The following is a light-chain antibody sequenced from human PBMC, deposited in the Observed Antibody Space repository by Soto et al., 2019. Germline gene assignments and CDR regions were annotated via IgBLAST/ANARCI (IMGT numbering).Light chain of an antibody. CDR1: SSNIGAGYD. CDR3: QSYDISRSVSVI. V-gene: IGLV1-40*01. CDR2: GNS. J-gene: IGLJ2*01. Sequence: QSVLTQQRSASGAPGQRVTISCTGSSSNIGAGYDVQWYQQLPGAAPKLLIFGNSNRPSGVPDRFSGSRSGTSASLAITGLQAEDEADYFCQSYDISRSVSVIFGGGTKLPVL.